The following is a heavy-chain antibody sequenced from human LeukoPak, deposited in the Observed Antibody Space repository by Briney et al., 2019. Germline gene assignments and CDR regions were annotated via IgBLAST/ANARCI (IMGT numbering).Heavy chain of an antibody. CDR2: ISWSSGNI. CDR1: GFTFDDYA. J-gene: IGHJ6*02. Sequence: GRSLRLSCAASGFTFDDYAMHWVRQAPGKGLEWVAGISWSSGNIGYADPVKGRFTISRDNADNSLHLQMNSLRTEDTALYFCARDTWRRAFNYGMDVWGQGTTVAVSS. CDR3: ARDTWRRAFNYGMDV. D-gene: IGHD5-12*01. V-gene: IGHV3-9*01.